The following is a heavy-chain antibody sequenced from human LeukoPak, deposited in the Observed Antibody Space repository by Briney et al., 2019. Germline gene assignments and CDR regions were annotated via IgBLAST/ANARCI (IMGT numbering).Heavy chain of an antibody. J-gene: IGHJ4*02. Sequence: ASVKVSFKTSGYSFTSYGISWVRQAPGQGLEWMGWISATNGNTKYTQRLQGRVTMTTDTSTRTAYMELRSLRSDDTAIYYCARDMSFAVSMVSPDYWGQGTLVTVSS. CDR1: GYSFTSYG. V-gene: IGHV1-18*01. CDR3: ARDMSFAVSMVSPDY. D-gene: IGHD2-8*01. CDR2: ISATNGNT.